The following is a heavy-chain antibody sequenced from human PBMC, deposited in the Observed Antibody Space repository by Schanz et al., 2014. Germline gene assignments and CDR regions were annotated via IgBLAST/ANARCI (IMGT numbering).Heavy chain of an antibody. CDR2: ISGSGGST. Sequence: DVQLLESGGGLVQPGGSLRLSCAASGFTFSSYAMSWVRQAPGKGLEWFSGISGSGGSTYYADSVKGRFTISRDYSKNTLYLQMSSLRAEDTAIYYCAKLSSSGRLAGYFDYWGQGALVTVSS. V-gene: IGHV3-23*01. J-gene: IGHJ4*02. CDR1: GFTFSSYA. CDR3: AKLSSSGRLAGYFDY. D-gene: IGHD6-19*01.